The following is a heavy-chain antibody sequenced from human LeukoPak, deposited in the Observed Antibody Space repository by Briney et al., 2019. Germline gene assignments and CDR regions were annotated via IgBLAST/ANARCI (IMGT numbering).Heavy chain of an antibody. CDR2: IKSDGSTT. Sequence: GGSLRLSCAASGFTFSSYWMHWVRQAPGKGLVWVSRIKSDGSTTTYADSVKGRFTISRDNDKNTLYLQMNSLRAEDTAVYYCARVVDTHFDYWGQGTLVTVFS. CDR1: GFTFSSYW. D-gene: IGHD5-18*01. V-gene: IGHV3-74*01. CDR3: ARVVDTHFDY. J-gene: IGHJ4*02.